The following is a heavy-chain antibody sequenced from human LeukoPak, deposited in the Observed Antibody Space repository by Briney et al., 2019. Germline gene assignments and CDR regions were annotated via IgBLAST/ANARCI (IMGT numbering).Heavy chain of an antibody. Sequence: SETLSLTCTVSGASISAYYWSWIRQPPGKGLEWIGYVHYSGNTNFSPSLKTRVTMSADTSKNQFPLKLSSVTAADTAFYYCARFGTFGENWFDPWGPGILVTVSS. CDR2: VHYSGNT. D-gene: IGHD3-10*01. CDR1: GASISAYY. CDR3: ARFGTFGENWFDP. V-gene: IGHV4-59*01. J-gene: IGHJ5*02.